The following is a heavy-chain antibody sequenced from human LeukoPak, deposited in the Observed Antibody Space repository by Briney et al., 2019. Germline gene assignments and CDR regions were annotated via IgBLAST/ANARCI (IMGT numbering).Heavy chain of an antibody. CDR1: GYTFTSYG. CDR3: ARGVVRGGWYHLFDY. J-gene: IGHJ4*02. V-gene: IGHV1-8*03. Sequence: ASVKVSCKASGYTFTSYGINWVRQATGQGLEWMGWMNPNSVNTGYAQKFQGRVTITRNTSISTAYMELSSLRSEDTAVYYCARGVVRGGWYHLFDYWGQGTLVTVSS. CDR2: MNPNSVNT. D-gene: IGHD6-19*01.